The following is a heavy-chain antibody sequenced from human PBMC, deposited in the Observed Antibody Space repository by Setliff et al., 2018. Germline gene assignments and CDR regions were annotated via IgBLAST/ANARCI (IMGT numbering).Heavy chain of an antibody. CDR3: ARQPSSGAYYNPRPYYFDS. D-gene: IGHD3-10*01. V-gene: IGHV4-59*01. CDR2: VHFGGDT. J-gene: IGHJ4*02. CDR1: GASISSYY. Sequence: SETLSLTCTVSGASISSYYWSWVRQSPGKGLEWIGFVHFGGDTNYNPSLKSRVTMSADTSNNQFSLNLRSVTAADTAVYFCARQPSSGAYYNPRPYYFDSWGQGTLVTVSS.